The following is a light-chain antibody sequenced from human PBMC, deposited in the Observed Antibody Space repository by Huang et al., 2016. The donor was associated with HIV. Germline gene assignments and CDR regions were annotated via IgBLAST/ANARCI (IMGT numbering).Light chain of an antibody. Sequence: IVMTQTPLSLSVTPGQPATISCKSNQSLLLGDGKTYLYWYLQRAGQSPQPLIYEVSSRFSGVPDRFSASGSGTDFTLNISRVEAVDVGIYYCMQSIHLRTFGQGTKLEIK. J-gene: IGKJ2*02. V-gene: IGKV2-29*02. CDR3: MQSIHLRT. CDR1: QSLLLGDGKTY. CDR2: EVS.